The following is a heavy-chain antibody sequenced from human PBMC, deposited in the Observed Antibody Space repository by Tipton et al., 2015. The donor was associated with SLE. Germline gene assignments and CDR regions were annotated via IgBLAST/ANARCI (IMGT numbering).Heavy chain of an antibody. CDR1: GGSISSSSYY. CDR2: IYTSGST. V-gene: IGHV4-39*07. J-gene: IGHJ4*02. D-gene: IGHD3-16*01. Sequence: TLSLTCTVSGGSISSSSYYWGWIRQPPGKGLEWIGSIYTSGSTNYNPSLKSRVTMSVDTSKNHFSLKLSSVTAADTAVYYCARAELGIGYFDYWGQGTLVTVSS. CDR3: ARAELGIGYFDY.